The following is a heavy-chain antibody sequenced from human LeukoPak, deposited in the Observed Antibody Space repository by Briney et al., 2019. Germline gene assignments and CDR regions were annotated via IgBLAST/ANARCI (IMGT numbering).Heavy chain of an antibody. J-gene: IGHJ4*02. CDR1: GITLSNYG. Sequence: GGSLRLSCAVSGITLSNYGMSWVRQAPGKGLEWVSSISSSSSYIYYADSVKGRFTISRDNAKNSLYLQMNSLRAEDTAVYYCARVEWELPDYWGQGTLVTVSS. V-gene: IGHV3-21*01. CDR3: ARVEWELPDY. D-gene: IGHD1-26*01. CDR2: ISSSSSYI.